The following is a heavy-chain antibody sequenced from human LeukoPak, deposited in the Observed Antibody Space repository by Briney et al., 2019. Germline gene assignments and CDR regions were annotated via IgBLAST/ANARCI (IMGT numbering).Heavy chain of an antibody. CDR2: INPNSGGT. Sequence: ASVKVSCKASGYTFTGYYMHWVRQAPGQGLEWMGWINPNSGGTNYAQKFQGRVTMTRDTSISTAYMELSRLRSDDTAVYYCARDRAHNYGDYPQQIDYWGQGTLVTVS. V-gene: IGHV1-2*02. CDR1: GYTFTGYY. CDR3: ARDRAHNYGDYPQQIDY. D-gene: IGHD4-17*01. J-gene: IGHJ4*02.